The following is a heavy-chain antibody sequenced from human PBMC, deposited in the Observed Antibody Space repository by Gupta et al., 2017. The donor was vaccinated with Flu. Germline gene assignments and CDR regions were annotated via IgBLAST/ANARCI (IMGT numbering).Heavy chain of an antibody. Sequence: QVQLQESGPGLVKPSDTLSLTCGVSGSSISSNHWWGWIRQPPGKGLEWIGYVFHSGSTYYNPSLRSRVTMSADTSKNQFSLKLSSVTAVDTAVYYCARWTGTASGYNWYFDPWGRGTLVTVSS. V-gene: IGHV4-28*01. J-gene: IGHJ2*01. CDR3: ARWTGTASGYNWYFDP. CDR1: GSSISSNHW. CDR2: VFHSGST. D-gene: IGHD1-1*01.